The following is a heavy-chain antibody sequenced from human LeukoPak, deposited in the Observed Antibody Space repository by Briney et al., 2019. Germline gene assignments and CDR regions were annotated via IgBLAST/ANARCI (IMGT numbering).Heavy chain of an antibody. J-gene: IGHJ4*02. CDR2: IYYSGTT. CDR3: ARQGSGWSGAFDF. Sequence: ASETLSLTRTVSGGSIKSSSYYWGWIRQPPGKGLEWIANIYYSGTTYYNPSLKSRVTTSVDTSKNHFSLRLNSVTAADTAVYYCARQGSGWSGAFDFWGQGTLITVSS. V-gene: IGHV4-39*01. CDR1: GGSIKSSSYY. D-gene: IGHD6-19*01.